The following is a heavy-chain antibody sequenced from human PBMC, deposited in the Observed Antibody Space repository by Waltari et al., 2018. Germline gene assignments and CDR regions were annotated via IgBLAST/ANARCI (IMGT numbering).Heavy chain of an antibody. CDR2: LGWNSDKI. CDR3: AKGAVAGMDFSSGMDV. J-gene: IGHJ6*02. Sequence: EVQLVESGGGLVQPGRSLRLSCAASGFTFNEYAMSWVRQAPGKGLGWVSGLGWNSDKIGYADSVKGRFTISRDSAKNSLALQMNSLSAEDTALYYCAKGAVAGMDFSSGMDVWGQGTTVTVS. V-gene: IGHV3-9*01. CDR1: GFTFNEYA. D-gene: IGHD2-15*01.